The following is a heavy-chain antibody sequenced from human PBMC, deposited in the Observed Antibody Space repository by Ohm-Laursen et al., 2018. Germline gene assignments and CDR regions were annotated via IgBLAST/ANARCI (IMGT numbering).Heavy chain of an antibody. D-gene: IGHD3-22*01. V-gene: IGHV3-30*03. Sequence: SLRLSCAASGFIFSSYGMHWVRQAPGKGLEWVATISSDGSKIYYADSVKGRFTISRDNSKNTLYLQMNSLRAEDTAVYYCARGGSRGTMDVWGQGTTVTVSS. J-gene: IGHJ6*02. CDR1: GFIFSSYG. CDR3: ARGGSRGTMDV. CDR2: ISSDGSKI.